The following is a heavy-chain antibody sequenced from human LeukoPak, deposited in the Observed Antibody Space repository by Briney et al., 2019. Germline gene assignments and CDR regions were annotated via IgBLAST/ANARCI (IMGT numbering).Heavy chain of an antibody. Sequence: GGSLRLSCAASGFTFSDHYMDWVRQAPGKGLEWVGRTRNKANSYTTEYAASVKGRFTISRDDSKNSLYLQMTSLKTEDTAVYYCAREVGATFYYYYGMDVWGQGTTVTVSS. J-gene: IGHJ6*02. CDR2: TRNKANSYTT. V-gene: IGHV3-72*01. D-gene: IGHD1-26*01. CDR3: AREVGATFYYYYGMDV. CDR1: GFTFSDHY.